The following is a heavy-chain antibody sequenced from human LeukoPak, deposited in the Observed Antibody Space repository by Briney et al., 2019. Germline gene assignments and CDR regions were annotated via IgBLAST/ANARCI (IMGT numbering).Heavy chain of an antibody. CDR2: ISYDGSNE. D-gene: IGHD4-23*01. CDR1: GFTFSSYV. Sequence: GGSLRLSCAASGFTFSSYVMHWVRQAPGRGLEWVAIISYDGSNEYYADSVKGRFTISRDNSKNTLYLQMNSLRAADTAVYYCARDPSTRTRYGGNELWGQGTLVTVSS. J-gene: IGHJ4*02. V-gene: IGHV3-30*04. CDR3: ARDPSTRTRYGGNEL.